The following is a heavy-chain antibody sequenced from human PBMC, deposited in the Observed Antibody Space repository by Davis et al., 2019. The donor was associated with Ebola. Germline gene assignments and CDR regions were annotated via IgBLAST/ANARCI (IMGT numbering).Heavy chain of an antibody. CDR1: GFTFSSHA. V-gene: IGHV3-23*01. CDR2: IGGSGGRT. J-gene: IGHJ6*02. Sequence: PSETLSPTCPAPGFTFSSHAMSWVRQALGKGMEWVPGIGGSGGRTNYADSVKGRFTISRDNSKNTLYLQMNSLRAEDTAVYYCAKSHGYCSGGNCYGYYYYGMDVWGQGTTVTVSS. CDR3: AKSHGYCSGGNCYGYYYYGMDV. D-gene: IGHD2-15*01.